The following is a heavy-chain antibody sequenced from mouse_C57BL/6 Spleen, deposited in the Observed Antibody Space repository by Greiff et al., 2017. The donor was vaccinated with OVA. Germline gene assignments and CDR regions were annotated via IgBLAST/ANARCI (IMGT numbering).Heavy chain of an antibody. CDR2: IYPGSGST. Sequence: QVQLQQPGAELVKPGASVKMSCKASGYTFTSYWITWVKQRPGQGLEWIGDIYPGSGSTNYNEKFKSKATLTVETSSSPAYMQLSSLTSEDAAGYYCARQRDYDGYYVWGQGTTLTVSS. CDR3: ARQRDYDGYYV. D-gene: IGHD2-3*01. J-gene: IGHJ2*01. CDR1: GYTFTSYW. V-gene: IGHV1-55*01.